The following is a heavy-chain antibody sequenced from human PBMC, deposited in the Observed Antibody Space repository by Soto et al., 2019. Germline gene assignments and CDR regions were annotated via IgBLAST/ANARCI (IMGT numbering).Heavy chain of an antibody. J-gene: IGHJ5*01. Sequence: QAQMVQSGAEVKKPGASVKVSCRTSGYTFTTYGVSWVREAPGQGLEWMGWISGYNGDITYAERLQGRLTMTTDTSTSTADMELRNLRPEDTAVYFCARDVGLLRLFSTTSWYLAAWGHGTMVTVSS. CDR3: ARDVGLLRLFSTTSWYLAA. V-gene: IGHV1-18*01. D-gene: IGHD2-2*01. CDR2: ISGYNGDI. CDR1: GYTFTTYG.